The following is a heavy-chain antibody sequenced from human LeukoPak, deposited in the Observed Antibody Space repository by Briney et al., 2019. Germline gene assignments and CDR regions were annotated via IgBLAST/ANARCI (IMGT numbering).Heavy chain of an antibody. CDR1: GVSITSHY. CDR2: MYDSEKT. Sequence: SETLSLTCTVSGVSITSHYWSWIRQPPGKGLEWIGYMYDSEKTKDNLSFKSRSTLSADTSKNQFSLRLSSVTAEDTAVYYCAAIKRGSIYGYFDFWGQGILVTVSS. J-gene: IGHJ4*02. CDR3: AAIKRGSIYGYFDF. V-gene: IGHV4-59*11. D-gene: IGHD5-18*01.